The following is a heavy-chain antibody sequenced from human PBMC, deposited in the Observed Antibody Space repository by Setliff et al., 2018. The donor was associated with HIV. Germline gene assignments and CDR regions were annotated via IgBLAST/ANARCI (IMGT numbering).Heavy chain of an antibody. J-gene: IGHJ5*01. D-gene: IGHD3-16*01. CDR3: ARGGAVSADFDS. CDR2: LHHSGTI. Sequence: SETLSLTCAVSGYSISSGYYWGWIRQPPGKGLEWIGTLHHSGTIYYNPSLKSRVTISLDTSKNQFSLKLNSVTAADTAVYFCARGGAVSADFDSWGQGTLVTVSS. CDR1: GYSISSGYY. V-gene: IGHV4-38-2*01.